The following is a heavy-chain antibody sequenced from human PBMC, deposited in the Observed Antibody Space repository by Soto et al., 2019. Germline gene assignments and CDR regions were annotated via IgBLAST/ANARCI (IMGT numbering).Heavy chain of an antibody. CDR1: GFAFTNYA. Sequence: QVQLVESGGGVVQPGRSLRLSCGASGFAFTNYAMHWVRQAPGKGLEWVAFIWNDGSNKYYVDSVKGRFTVSRDNSRNSLYLQLNSLRVEDTAMYYCVGDPPGSGYAFDIWGQGTMVTVST. V-gene: IGHV3-33*03. D-gene: IGHD3-10*01. CDR2: IWNDGSNK. J-gene: IGHJ3*02. CDR3: VGDPPGSGYAFDI.